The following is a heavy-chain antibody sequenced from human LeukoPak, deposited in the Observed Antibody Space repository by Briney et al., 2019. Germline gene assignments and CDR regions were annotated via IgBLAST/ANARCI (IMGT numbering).Heavy chain of an antibody. D-gene: IGHD3-22*01. CDR2: TYYRSKLYV. V-gene: IGHV6-1*01. J-gene: IGHJ6*02. Sequence: SQTLSLTCAISGDSVSSNTTPWNWIRQSPSRGLEWLGRTYYRSKLYVDYAASVKSRVTINPDTTKNQFSLQLNSVTPEDTAVYYCARLSQYYYDGSGGTTYYYYYGLDVWGQGTTVTVSS. CDR1: GDSVSSNTTP. CDR3: ARLSQYYYDGSGGTTYYYYYGLDV.